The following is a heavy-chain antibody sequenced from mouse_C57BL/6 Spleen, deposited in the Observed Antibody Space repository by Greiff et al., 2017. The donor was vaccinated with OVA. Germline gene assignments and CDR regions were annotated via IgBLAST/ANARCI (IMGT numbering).Heavy chain of an antibody. V-gene: IGHV1-15*01. CDR1: GYTFTDYE. CDR2: IDPETGGT. J-gene: IGHJ1*03. Sequence: QVQLQQSGAELVRPGASVTLSCKASGYTFTDYEMHWVKQTPVHGLEWIGAIDPETGGTAYNQKFKGKAILTADKSSSTAYMELRSLTSEDSAVYYCTRRGYYGSSSWYFNVWRTGTTVTVSS. CDR3: TRRGYYGSSSWYFNV. D-gene: IGHD1-1*01.